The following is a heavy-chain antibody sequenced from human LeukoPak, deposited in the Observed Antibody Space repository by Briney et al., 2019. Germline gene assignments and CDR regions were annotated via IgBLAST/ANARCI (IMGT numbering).Heavy chain of an antibody. CDR1: GFTFSSYA. Sequence: GGSLRLSCAASGFTFSSYAMSWVRQAQGKGLEWVSAISGSGGSTYYADSVKGRFTISRDNSKSTLYLQMNSLRAEDTAVYYRAKVRDPLDNYYLDYWGQGTLVTVSS. J-gene: IGHJ4*02. CDR3: AKVRDPLDNYYLDY. D-gene: IGHD1-20*01. CDR2: ISGSGGST. V-gene: IGHV3-23*01.